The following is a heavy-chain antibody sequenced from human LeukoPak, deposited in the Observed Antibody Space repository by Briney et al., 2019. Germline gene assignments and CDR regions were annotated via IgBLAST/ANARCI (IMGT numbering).Heavy chain of an antibody. J-gene: IGHJ4*02. D-gene: IGHD4-23*01. CDR3: AKEFYGGNSGLDY. CDR1: GFTFSSYG. V-gene: IGHV3-30*18. Sequence: GGSLRLSCAASGFTFSSYGMHWVRQAPGKGLEWVAVISYDGSNKYYADSVKGRFTISRDNSKNTLYLQMNSLRAEDTAVYYCAKEFYGGNSGLDYWGRGTLVTVSS. CDR2: ISYDGSNK.